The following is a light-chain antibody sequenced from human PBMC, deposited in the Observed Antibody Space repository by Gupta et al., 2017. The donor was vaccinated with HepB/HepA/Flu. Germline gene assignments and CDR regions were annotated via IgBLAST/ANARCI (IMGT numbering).Light chain of an antibody. CDR1: SSNIERNY. Sequence: QSVLTQPPSASGTPGQRVTISCSGSSSNIERNYVYWYQQLPGTAPKLLIYRNNQRPSGVPDRFSASKSGTSASLAISGLRSEDEADYYCAAWDDRLGALFGGGTKLTVL. CDR2: RNN. J-gene: IGLJ3*02. V-gene: IGLV1-47*01. CDR3: AAWDDRLGAL.